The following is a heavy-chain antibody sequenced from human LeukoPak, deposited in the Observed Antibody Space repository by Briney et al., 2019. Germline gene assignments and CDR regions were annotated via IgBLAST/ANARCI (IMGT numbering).Heavy chain of an antibody. D-gene: IGHD4-17*01. V-gene: IGHV4-39*07. J-gene: IGHJ6*01. CDR1: GGSISSSSYY. Sequence: SETLSLTCTVSGGSISSSSYYWGWIRQPPGKGLEWIGSIYYSGSTYYNPSLKSRVTISVDTSKNQFSLKLSSVTAADTAVYYCARDPVPSPYGDXXYYYYGM. CDR3: ARDPVPSPYGDXXYYYYGM. CDR2: IYYSGST.